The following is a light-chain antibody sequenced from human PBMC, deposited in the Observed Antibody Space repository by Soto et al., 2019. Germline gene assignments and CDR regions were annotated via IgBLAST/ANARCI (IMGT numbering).Light chain of an antibody. V-gene: IGLV2-8*01. J-gene: IGLJ3*02. CDR3: SSFTSSTTWV. CDR2: EVS. Sequence: QSALTQPPSASGSLGQSVTISCTGTSSDIGTYDYVSWYQQHPGRAPKLIIFEVSKRPLGVPDRFSGSKSGNTASLIVSGLQPDDEAEYHCSSFTSSTTWVFGGGTQLTVL. CDR1: SSDIGTYDY.